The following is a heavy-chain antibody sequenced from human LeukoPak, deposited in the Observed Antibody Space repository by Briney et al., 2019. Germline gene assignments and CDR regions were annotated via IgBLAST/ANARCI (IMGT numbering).Heavy chain of an antibody. Sequence: GGSLRLSCAASGFTVSSNYMTWVRQAPGKGLEWVSVIYSGGSTYYPDSVKGRFTISRDNSKNTLYLQMNSLRAEDTAVYYCARAEIAAAGAGLVYYYMDVWGKGTTVTVSS. CDR1: GFTVSSNY. V-gene: IGHV3-53*01. CDR3: ARAEIAAAGAGLVYYYMDV. D-gene: IGHD6-13*01. CDR2: IYSGGST. J-gene: IGHJ6*03.